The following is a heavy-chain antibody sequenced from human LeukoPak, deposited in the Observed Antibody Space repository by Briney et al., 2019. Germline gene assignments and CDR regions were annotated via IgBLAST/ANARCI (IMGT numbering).Heavy chain of an antibody. J-gene: IGHJ4*02. Sequence: GGSLRLSCAPSGFTFSNYTINWVRQAPGKGLEWVSSISRSGYIFYGDSVRGRSTISRDNGKNSVYLQMSSLRPEDTAVYYCAREMEMATARFDFWGQGTLVTVSS. CDR3: AREMEMATARFDF. D-gene: IGHD5-24*01. CDR2: ISRSGYI. V-gene: IGHV3-21*01. CDR1: GFTFSNYT.